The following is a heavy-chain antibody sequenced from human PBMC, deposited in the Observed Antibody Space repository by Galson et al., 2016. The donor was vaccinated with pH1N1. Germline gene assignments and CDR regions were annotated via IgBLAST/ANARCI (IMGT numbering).Heavy chain of an antibody. CDR2: IYNSGGST. D-gene: IGHD1-7*01. J-gene: IGHJ3*01. CDR1: GASISSQY. CDR3: VRQYRELLGDALDF. Sequence: SETLSLTCAVSGASISSQYWSWIRQSPGKGLEWIGNIYNSGGSTTYNPSLRSRVTISMETSTNQFALHLTSVTAADTAIYYCVRQYRELLGDALDFWGQGTLVSVSS. V-gene: IGHV4-59*11.